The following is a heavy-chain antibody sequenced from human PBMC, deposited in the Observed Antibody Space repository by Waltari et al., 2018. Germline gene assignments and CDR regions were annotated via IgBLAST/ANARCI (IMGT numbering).Heavy chain of an antibody. Sequence: QLQLQESGPGLVKPSETLSLTCTVSGGSISSSSYYWGWIRQPPGKGLEWIGSIYYSGRTYYNPSLKSRVTISVDTSKNQFSLKLSSVTAADTAVYYCARDPGGCSGGSCYSGSDYWGQGTLVIVSS. CDR2: IYYSGRT. V-gene: IGHV4-39*07. J-gene: IGHJ4*02. CDR1: GGSISSSSYY. D-gene: IGHD2-15*01. CDR3: ARDPGGCSGGSCYSGSDY.